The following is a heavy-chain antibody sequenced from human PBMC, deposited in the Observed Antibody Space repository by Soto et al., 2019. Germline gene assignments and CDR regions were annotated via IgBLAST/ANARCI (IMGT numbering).Heavy chain of an antibody. V-gene: IGHV3-23*01. CDR3: TKDLDSSGWYDAFDI. D-gene: IGHD6-19*01. CDR1: GFTFSSYA. CDR2: ISGSGGST. Sequence: GGSLRLSCAASGFTFSSYAMSWVRQAPGKGLEWVSAISGSGGSTYYADSVKGRFTISRDNSKNTLYLQMNSLRAEDTAVYYCTKDLDSSGWYDAFDIWGQGTMVTVSS. J-gene: IGHJ3*02.